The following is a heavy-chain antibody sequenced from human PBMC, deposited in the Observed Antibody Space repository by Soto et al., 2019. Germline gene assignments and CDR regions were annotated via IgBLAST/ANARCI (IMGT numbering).Heavy chain of an antibody. CDR1: GYSISSGYY. J-gene: IGHJ4*02. CDR2: IYHSGST. V-gene: IGHV4-38-2*01. Sequence: PSETLSLTCAVSGYSISSGYYWGWIRQPPGKGLEWIGSIYHSGSTYYNPSLKSRVTISVDTSRNQFSLKLSSVTAADTAVYYCARVGGDDFGDSGGFDYWGPGTLVTVSS. CDR3: ARVGGDDFGDSGGFDY. D-gene: IGHD4-17*01.